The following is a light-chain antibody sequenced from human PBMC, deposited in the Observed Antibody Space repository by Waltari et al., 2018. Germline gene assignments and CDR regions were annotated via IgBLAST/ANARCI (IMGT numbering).Light chain of an antibody. CDR1: QSVSRA. CDR3: QHYVRLPAT. J-gene: IGKJ1*01. V-gene: IGKV3-20*01. CDR2: GAS. Sequence: EIVLTQSPGSLSSSPGERVTLSCRASQSVSRALAWYQQKPGQAPRLLIFGASNRATGIPDRVSGSGSETDFILTLSRLEPEDVAVYYCQHYVRLPATFGRGTKVEIK.